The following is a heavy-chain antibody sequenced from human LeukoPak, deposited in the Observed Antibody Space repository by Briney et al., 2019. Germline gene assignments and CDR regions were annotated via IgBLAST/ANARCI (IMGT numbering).Heavy chain of an antibody. CDR1: GGTFSSYA. V-gene: IGHV1-69*13. J-gene: IGHJ5*02. CDR2: IIPIFGTA. Sequence: GASVKVSCKASGGTFSSYAISWVRQAPGQGLEWMGGIIPIFGTANYAQKFQGRVMITADESTSTAYMELSSLRSEDTAVYYCARSPGGHSYGFSGGNWFDPWGQGTLVTVSS. CDR3: ARSPGGHSYGFSGGNWFDP. D-gene: IGHD5-18*01.